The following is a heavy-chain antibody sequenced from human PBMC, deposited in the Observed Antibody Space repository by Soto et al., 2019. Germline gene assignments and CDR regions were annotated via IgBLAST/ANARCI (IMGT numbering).Heavy chain of an antibody. J-gene: IGHJ6*02. CDR2: IERDDDDK. Sequence: SGPTLVKDTKTLTVTCTLSGFSLTIPGMCVSWIRQSPGKALEWLALIERDDDDKYYSTSLKTRLTISKDTRKNQVVLTMANMDPADTATYYCARSIRGPRRFNGMDVWGQGTTVTVSS. CDR3: ARSIRGPRRFNGMDV. V-gene: IGHV2-70*13. D-gene: IGHD1-20*01. CDR1: GFSLTIPGMC.